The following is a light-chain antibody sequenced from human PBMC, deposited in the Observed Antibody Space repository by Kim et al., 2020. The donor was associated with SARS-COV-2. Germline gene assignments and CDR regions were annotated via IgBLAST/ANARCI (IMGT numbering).Light chain of an antibody. J-gene: IGKJ2*01. CDR1: QSISNW. CDR3: QQYETSLYT. Sequence: DIQMTQSPSTLSASVGDRVTITCRASQSISNWLAWYQHKPGKAPNLLICKASSLESGVPSRFSGSGSGTEFTLTISSLQPDDFATYYCQQYETSLYTFGQGTKLEI. V-gene: IGKV1-5*03. CDR2: KAS.